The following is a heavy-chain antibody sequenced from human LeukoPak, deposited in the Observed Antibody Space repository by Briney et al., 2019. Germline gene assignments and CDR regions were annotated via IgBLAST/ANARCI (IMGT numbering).Heavy chain of an antibody. CDR1: GFTFSEFE. CDR2: ISSGGTTI. D-gene: IGHD2-2*01. CDR3: TRGLVV. V-gene: IGHV3-48*03. J-gene: IGHJ4*02. Sequence: GGSLRLSCAASGFTFSEFEMNWVRQAPGKGLEWVSDISSGGTTIFYADSVKGRFTISRDNAKNSLYLQTNSLRDEDTAVYYCTRGLVVWGQGALVTVSS.